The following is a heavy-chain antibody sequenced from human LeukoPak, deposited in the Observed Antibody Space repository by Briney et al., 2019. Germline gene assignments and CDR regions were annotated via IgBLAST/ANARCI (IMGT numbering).Heavy chain of an antibody. V-gene: IGHV4-4*07. CDR2: IYSSGRT. Sequence: PSETLSLTCTVSGASISSYFWSWLRQPAGKGLEWVGRIYSSGRTDYSPSLKSRVTMSVDTSKNQFSLQLSSVTAADTAVYYCARDGFRSNYGPLAFDIWGQGTMATVSS. CDR3: ARDGFRSNYGPLAFDI. D-gene: IGHD4-11*01. J-gene: IGHJ3*02. CDR1: GASISSYF.